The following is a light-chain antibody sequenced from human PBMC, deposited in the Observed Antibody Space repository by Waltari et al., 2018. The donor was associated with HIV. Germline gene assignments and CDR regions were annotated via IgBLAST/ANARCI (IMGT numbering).Light chain of an antibody. CDR2: KDS. CDR1: ALPKQY. V-gene: IGLV3-25*03. CDR3: QSADSSGTYPWV. J-gene: IGLJ3*02. Sequence: SYELTQPPSVSVSPGQTARITCSGDALPKQYAYWYQQKPGQAPVLVIYKDSERPSGIPGRFSGSSSGPTGTLTISGLQAEDEADYYWQSADSSGTYPWVFGGGTKLTVL.